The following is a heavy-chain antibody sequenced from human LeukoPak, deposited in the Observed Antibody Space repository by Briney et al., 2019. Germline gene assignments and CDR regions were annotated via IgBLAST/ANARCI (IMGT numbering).Heavy chain of an antibody. CDR1: GASISSYY. CDR2: IYTSGST. D-gene: IGHD3-10*01. Sequence: KASETLSLTCTVSGASISSYYWSWIRQPAGKGLEWIGRIYTSGSTNYSPSFKSRVTMSLDTSKNQFSLNLNSVTAADTAVYYCTRDMLVRGYYYGMDVWGQGTTVTVSS. CDR3: TRDMLVRGYYYGMDV. V-gene: IGHV4-4*07. J-gene: IGHJ6*02.